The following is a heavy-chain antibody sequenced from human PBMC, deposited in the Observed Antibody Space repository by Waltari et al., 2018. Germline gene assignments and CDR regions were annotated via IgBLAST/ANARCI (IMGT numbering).Heavy chain of an antibody. CDR3: ARDMGDKGLPDY. CDR1: GASIGFSFSRYS. Sequence: QVHLQESGPGLVMLSETLSLTCSVSGASIGFSFSRYSWSWLRPPPGKTREWIGLVDYTGRTTINPSFGGRLIIWVETSKNQYCRTQTSVTAGDTAVYYCARDMGDKGLPDYLGRGKRVTVAS. V-gene: IGHV4-61*01. D-gene: IGHD3-16*01. CDR2: VDYTGRT. J-gene: IGHJ4*02.